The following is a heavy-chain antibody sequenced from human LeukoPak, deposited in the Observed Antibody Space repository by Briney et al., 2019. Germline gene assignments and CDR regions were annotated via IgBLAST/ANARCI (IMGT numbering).Heavy chain of an antibody. D-gene: IGHD5-18*01. V-gene: IGHV4-39*01. CDR3: ARRGVYSFGYIDH. J-gene: IGHJ5*02. CDR1: GGXISSSSYY. Sequence: SETLSLTCTVSGGXISSSSYYWGWLRQPPGKGLEWIGSIYYSGGTYYNPSLKSRVTISVDTSKNQFSLKLSSVTAADTAVYFCARRGVYSFGYIDHWGQGTLVTVSS. CDR2: IYYSGGT.